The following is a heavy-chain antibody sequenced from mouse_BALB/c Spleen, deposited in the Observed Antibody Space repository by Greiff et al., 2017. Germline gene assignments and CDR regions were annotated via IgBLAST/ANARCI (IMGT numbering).Heavy chain of an antibody. CDR2: ISSGGGST. CDR3: ARHGQTWFAY. CDR1: GFAFSSYD. J-gene: IGHJ3*01. Sequence: EVQRVESGGGLVKPGGSLKLSCAASGFAFSSYDMSWVRQTPEKRLEWVAYISSGGGSTYYPDTVKGRFTISRDNAKNTLYLQMSSLKSEDTAMYYCARHGQTWFAYWGQGTLVTVSA. V-gene: IGHV5-12-1*01.